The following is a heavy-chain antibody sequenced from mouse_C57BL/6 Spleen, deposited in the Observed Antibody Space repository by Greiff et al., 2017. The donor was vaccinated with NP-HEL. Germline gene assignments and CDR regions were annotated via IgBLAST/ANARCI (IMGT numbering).Heavy chain of an antibody. D-gene: IGHD1-1*01. CDR2: ISSGSSTI. V-gene: IGHV5-17*01. CDR1: GFTFSDYG. Sequence: DVKLVESGGGLVKPGGSLKLSCAASGFTFSDYGMHWVRQAPEKGLEWVAYISSGSSTIYYADTAKGRFTISRDNAKNTLFLQMTSLRSEDTAMYYCARYYGSSYGFAYWGQGTLVTVSA. J-gene: IGHJ3*01. CDR3: ARYYGSSYGFAY.